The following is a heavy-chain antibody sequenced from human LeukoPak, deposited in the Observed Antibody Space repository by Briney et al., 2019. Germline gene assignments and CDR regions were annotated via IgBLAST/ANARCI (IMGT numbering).Heavy chain of an antibody. CDR1: DYSLTTFG. CDR2: IREDNGNT. CDR3: AIYRGYGWFDP. V-gene: IGHV1-18*01. J-gene: IGHJ5*02. D-gene: IGHD3-16*01. Sequence: ASVTVSCKASDYSLTTFGMSWVRQAPGQGLEWMGWIREDNGNTRYERKFQGRVTLTTDTSTNVAYMDLRSLRSDDTAMYYCAIYRGYGWFDPWGQETLVTVSS.